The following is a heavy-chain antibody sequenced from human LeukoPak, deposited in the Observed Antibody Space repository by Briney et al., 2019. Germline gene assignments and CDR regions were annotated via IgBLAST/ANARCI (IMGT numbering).Heavy chain of an antibody. D-gene: IGHD6-6*01. CDR3: ASGPGCSSSSDYYYYMDV. J-gene: IGHJ6*03. Sequence: EASVKVSCKASGGTFSSYAISWVRQAPGQGLEWMGGIIPIFGTANYAQKFQGRVTITTDESTSTAYMELSSLRSEDTAVYYCASGPGCSSSSDYYYYMDVWGKGTTVTVSS. CDR1: GGTFSSYA. CDR2: IIPIFGTA. V-gene: IGHV1-69*05.